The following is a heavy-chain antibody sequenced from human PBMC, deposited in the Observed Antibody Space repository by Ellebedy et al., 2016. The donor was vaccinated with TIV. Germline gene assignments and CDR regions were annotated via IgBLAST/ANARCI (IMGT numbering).Heavy chain of an antibody. CDR3: ARGVVPPSRIGVGGMDV. V-gene: IGHV4-59*12. D-gene: IGHD2-2*01. CDR2: IYYSGST. J-gene: IGHJ6*02. CDR1: GGSISSYY. Sequence: SETLSLTCTVSGGSISSYYWSWIRQPPGKGLEWIGYIYYSGSTNYNPSLKSRVTISVDTSKNQFSLKLSSVTAADTAVYYCARGVVPPSRIGVGGMDVWGQGTTVTVSS.